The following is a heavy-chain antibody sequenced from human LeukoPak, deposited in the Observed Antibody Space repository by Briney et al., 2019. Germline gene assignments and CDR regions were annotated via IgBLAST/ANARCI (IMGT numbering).Heavy chain of an antibody. J-gene: IGHJ4*02. CDR2: INSNSGGT. V-gene: IGHV1-2*02. Sequence: GASVKVSGKASGYTFTGYYMHWVRQAPGQGLEWMGWINSNSGGTNYAQKFQGRVTMTRDTSISTAYMELSRLRSDDTAVYYCARDPGSSSWFYVYWGQGTLVTVSS. CDR3: ARDPGSSSWFYVY. CDR1: GYTFTGYY. D-gene: IGHD6-13*01.